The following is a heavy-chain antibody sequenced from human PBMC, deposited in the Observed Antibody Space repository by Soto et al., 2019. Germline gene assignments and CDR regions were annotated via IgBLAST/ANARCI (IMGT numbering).Heavy chain of an antibody. CDR2: VSGGSCVT. Sequence: PGGSLRLSCAVSVLSCSIYGLTWVRQAPGKGLEWVCGVSGGSCVTHYADSVKGRFTITGDDSKNTVYLQMHSLRVEDTAVYYCAKWNGYGDFWGQGTLVTVSS. D-gene: IGHD1-1*01. V-gene: IGHV3-23*01. CDR1: VLSCSIYG. J-gene: IGHJ4*02. CDR3: AKWNGYGDF.